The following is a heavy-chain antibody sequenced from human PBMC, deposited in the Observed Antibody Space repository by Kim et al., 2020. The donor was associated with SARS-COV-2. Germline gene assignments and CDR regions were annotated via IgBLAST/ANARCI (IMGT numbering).Heavy chain of an antibody. Sequence: YDPSFKGRVTISVDPSKNQFSLSMTSATAADTAVYYCARLAVPMATTWFDPWGQGTLVTVSS. CDR3: ARLAVPMATTWFDP. J-gene: IGHJ5*02. V-gene: IGHV4-39*01. D-gene: IGHD5-12*01.